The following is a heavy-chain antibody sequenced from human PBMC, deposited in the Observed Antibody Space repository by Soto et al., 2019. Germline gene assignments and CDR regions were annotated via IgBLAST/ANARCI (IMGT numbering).Heavy chain of an antibody. CDR1: GYTFTNYG. CDR2: ISTYNGNT. Sequence: QVQLVQSGAEVKKPGASVKVSCKTSGYTFTNYGIDWVRQAPGQGLEWMGWISTYNGNTNYAQKLQGRVTMTTDTSTSTANMELRSLRSDDTAVYYCASGGGSSRVGGYSYGYLGYWGQGTLVTVSS. J-gene: IGHJ4*02. D-gene: IGHD5-18*01. V-gene: IGHV1-18*01. CDR3: ASGGGSSRVGGYSYGYLGY.